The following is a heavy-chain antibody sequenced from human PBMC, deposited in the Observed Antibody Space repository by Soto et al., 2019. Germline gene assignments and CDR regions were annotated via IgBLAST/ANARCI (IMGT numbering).Heavy chain of an antibody. Sequence: QDHLVESGGGVVQPGTSLRLSCAASGVSFNSYDMHWVRQAPGKWPEWVAIISYDGSNTYYKDSGRGRFTNSRDNSKNTLYLQMHSLRSEDTAIYYSSSISRYCSSGDCHAWVQGTHVTVSS. CDR3: SSISRYCSSGDCHA. CDR1: GVSFNSYD. J-gene: IGHJ5*02. CDR2: ISYDGSNT. V-gene: IGHV3-30*03. D-gene: IGHD2-15*01.